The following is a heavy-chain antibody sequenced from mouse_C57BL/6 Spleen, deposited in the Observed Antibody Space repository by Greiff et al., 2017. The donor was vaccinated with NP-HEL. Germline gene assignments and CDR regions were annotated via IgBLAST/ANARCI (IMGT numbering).Heavy chain of an antibody. CDR3: ASGIIYYCGSSPSGFAY. CDR1: GYAFTNYL. CDR2: INPGSGGT. V-gene: IGHV1-54*01. J-gene: IGHJ3*01. D-gene: IGHD1-1*01. Sequence: VQLQQSGAELVRPGTSVKVSCKASGYAFTNYLIEWVKQRPGQGLEWIGVINPGSGGTNYNEKFKGKATLTADKSSRTAYMQLSSLTSEDSAVYFCASGIIYYCGSSPSGFAYWGQGTLVTVSA.